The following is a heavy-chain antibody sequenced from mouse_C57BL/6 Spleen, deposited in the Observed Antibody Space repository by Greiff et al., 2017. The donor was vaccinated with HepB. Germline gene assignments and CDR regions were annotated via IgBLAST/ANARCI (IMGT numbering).Heavy chain of an antibody. CDR1: GFNIKDDY. Sequence: EVQLQESGAELVRPGASVKLSCTASGFNIKDDYMHWVKQRPEQGLEWIGWIDPENGDTEYASKFQGKATITADTSSNTAYLQLSSLTSEDTAVYYCTRRSNYGFMDYWGQGTSVTVSS. V-gene: IGHV14-4*01. CDR2: IDPENGDT. CDR3: TRRSNYGFMDY. D-gene: IGHD2-5*01. J-gene: IGHJ4*01.